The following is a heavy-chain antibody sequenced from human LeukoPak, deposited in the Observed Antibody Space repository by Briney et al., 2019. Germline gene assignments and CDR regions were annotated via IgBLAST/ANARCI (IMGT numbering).Heavy chain of an antibody. J-gene: IGHJ4*02. D-gene: IGHD3-10*01. V-gene: IGHV3-30*04. Sequence: PGGSLRLSCAASGFTFSSYAMHWVRQAPGKGLEWVAVISYDGSNKYYADSVKGRFTISRDNSKNTLYLQMNSLRAEDTAVYYCAREDGAYGSGSYLDYWGQGTLVTVSS. CDR3: AREDGAYGSGSYLDY. CDR1: GFTFSSYA. CDR2: ISYDGSNK.